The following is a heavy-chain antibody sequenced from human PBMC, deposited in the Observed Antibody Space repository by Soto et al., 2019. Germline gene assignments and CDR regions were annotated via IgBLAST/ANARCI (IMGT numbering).Heavy chain of an antibody. CDR2: VSHDGRNT. J-gene: IGHJ4*02. D-gene: IGHD6-19*01. V-gene: IGHV3-30*18. Sequence: VQLVESGGGVVQPGRSLRLSCAASGFTFSDYAMQWVRQAPGKGLEWVAVVSHDGRNTHYADSVKGRFTISSDSSKNTVSLEMTRLRAEDTAVYYCAKGGRQWLVTSDFNYWGQGALVTVSS. CDR1: GFTFSDYA. CDR3: AKGGRQWLVTSDFNY.